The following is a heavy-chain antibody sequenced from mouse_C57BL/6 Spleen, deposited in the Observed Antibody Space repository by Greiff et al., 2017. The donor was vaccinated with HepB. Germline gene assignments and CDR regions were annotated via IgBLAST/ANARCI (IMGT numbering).Heavy chain of an antibody. CDR3: TRDRSPIYYYGRYWYFDV. V-gene: IGHV5-9-1*02. CDR1: GFTFSSYA. Sequence: EVQLVESGAGLVKPGGSLKLSCAASGFTFSSYAMSWVRQTPEKRLEWVAYISSGGDYIYYADTVKGRFTISRDNARNTLYLQMSSLKSEDTAMYYCTRDRSPIYYYGRYWYFDVWGTGTTVTVSS. J-gene: IGHJ1*03. D-gene: IGHD1-1*01. CDR2: ISSGGDYI.